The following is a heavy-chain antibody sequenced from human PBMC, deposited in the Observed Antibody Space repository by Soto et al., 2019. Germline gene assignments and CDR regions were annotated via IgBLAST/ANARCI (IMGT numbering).Heavy chain of an antibody. J-gene: IGHJ4*02. CDR1: GFTFSSYA. D-gene: IGHD6-13*01. V-gene: IGHV3-23*01. CDR3: AKRAAAGTGHFDY. CDR2: ISGSGGST. Sequence: VGSLRLSCAGSGFTFSSYAMSWVRQAPGKGLEWVSAISGSGGSTYYADSVKGRFTISRDNSKNTLYLQMNSLRAEDTAVYYCAKRAAAGTGHFDYWGQGTLVTVSS.